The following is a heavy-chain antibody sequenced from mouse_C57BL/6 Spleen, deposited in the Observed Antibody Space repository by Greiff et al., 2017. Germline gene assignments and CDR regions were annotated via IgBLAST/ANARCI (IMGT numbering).Heavy chain of an antibody. CDR1: GYSFTDYN. CDR3: ARGGRITTVVGGDYAMDY. D-gene: IGHD1-1*01. CDR2: INPNYGTT. V-gene: IGHV1-39*01. Sequence: EVQLQESGPELVKPGASVKISCKASGYSFTDYNMNWVKQSNGTSLEWIGVINPNYGTTSYNQKFKGKATLTVDQSSSTAYMQLNSLTSEDSAVYYWARGGRITTVVGGDYAMDYWGQGTSVTVSS. J-gene: IGHJ4*01.